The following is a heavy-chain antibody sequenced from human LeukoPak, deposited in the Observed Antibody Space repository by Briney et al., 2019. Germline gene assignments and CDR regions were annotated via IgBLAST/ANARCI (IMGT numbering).Heavy chain of an antibody. CDR2: INHSGST. Sequence: PSETLSLTCAVYGGSFSGYYWSWIRQPPGKGLEWIGEINHSGSTNYNPSLKSRVTISVDTSKNQFSLKLSSVTAADTAVYYCATGGYSYGYPYYFDYWGQGTLVTVSS. CDR1: GGSFSGYY. CDR3: ATGGYSYGYPYYFDY. V-gene: IGHV4-34*01. D-gene: IGHD5-18*01. J-gene: IGHJ4*02.